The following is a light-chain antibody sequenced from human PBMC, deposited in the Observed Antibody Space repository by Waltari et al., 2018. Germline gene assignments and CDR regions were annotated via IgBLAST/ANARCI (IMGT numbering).Light chain of an antibody. Sequence: QPVLTQPPSVSAAPGRNVTSSCAGSSTTIRINYVSWYQQLPGTAPKLLIYDNNKRPSGIPDRFSGSKSGTSATLGITGLQTGDEADYYCGTWDSSLSAGVFGGGTKLTVL. CDR3: GTWDSSLSAGV. CDR1: STTIRINY. V-gene: IGLV1-51*01. J-gene: IGLJ3*02. CDR2: DNN.